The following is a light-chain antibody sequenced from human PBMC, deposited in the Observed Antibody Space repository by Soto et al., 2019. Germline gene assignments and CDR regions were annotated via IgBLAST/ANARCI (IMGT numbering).Light chain of an antibody. CDR3: QQYYSTPRT. V-gene: IGKV4-1*01. CDR1: QSVLYSSNNKNY. J-gene: IGKJ2*01. Sequence: DIVMTQSPDSLAVSLGERATINCKSSQSVLYSSNNKNYLAWYQQKPGQPPKLLIYWASTRESGVPDRFSGSGFWTDFPLPISSLPAEDVAVYYCQQYYSTPRTFGQGTKLEIK. CDR2: WAS.